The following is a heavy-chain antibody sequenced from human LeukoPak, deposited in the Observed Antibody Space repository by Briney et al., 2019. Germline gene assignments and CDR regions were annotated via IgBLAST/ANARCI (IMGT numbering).Heavy chain of an antibody. CDR2: ISGSGGGT. D-gene: IGHD3-10*01. J-gene: IGHJ3*02. CDR3: TRAEDYYDAFDI. CDR1: GFTFSTYA. V-gene: IGHV3-23*01. Sequence: GGSLRLSCAASGFTFSTYAMSWVRQAAGKGLEWVSLISGSGGGTYYADSVKGRFTISRDNAKNSLYLQMNSLRAEDTAVYYCTRAEDYYDAFDIWGQGTMVTVSS.